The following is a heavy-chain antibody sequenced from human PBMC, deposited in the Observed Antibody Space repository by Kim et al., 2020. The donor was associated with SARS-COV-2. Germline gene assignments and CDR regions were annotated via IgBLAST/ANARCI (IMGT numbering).Heavy chain of an antibody. D-gene: IGHD4-17*01. J-gene: IGHJ4*02. CDR3: AKERRYGDYDVCYFEH. CDR1: GFTFSDYA. V-gene: IGHV3-23*03. CDR2: IYRGGSST. Sequence: GGSLRLSCAASGFTFSDYAMNWVRQAPGKGLEWVSLIYRGGSSTDYADSVKGRFTISRDNSKNTLYLQMNSLRAEDTAVYYCAKERRYGDYDVCYFEHWGQGTLVTVSS.